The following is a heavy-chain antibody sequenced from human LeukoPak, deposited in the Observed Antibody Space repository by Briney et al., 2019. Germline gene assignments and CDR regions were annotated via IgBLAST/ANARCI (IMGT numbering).Heavy chain of an antibody. CDR1: GGSISSSNW. D-gene: IGHD3-22*01. CDR2: IYHSGST. CDR3: ARADYYDSSGPGLDI. V-gene: IGHV4-4*02. Sequence: SGTLSLTCAVSGGSISSSNWWSWVRQPPGKGLEWIGEIYHSGSTNYNPSLKSRVTISVDKSKNQFSLKLSSVTAADTAVYYCARADYYDSSGPGLDIWGQGTMVTVSS. J-gene: IGHJ3*02.